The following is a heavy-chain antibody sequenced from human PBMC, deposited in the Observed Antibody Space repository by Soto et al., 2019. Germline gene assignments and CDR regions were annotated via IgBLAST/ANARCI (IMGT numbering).Heavy chain of an antibody. V-gene: IGHV4-34*01. CDR1: GGSFSGYY. CDR2: INHSGST. Sequence: ETLSLTCAVYGGSFSGYYWSWIRQPPGKGLEWIGEINHSGSTNYNPSLKSRVTISVDTSKNQFSLKLSSVTAADTAVYYCARVFLLWFGDPPYYYYYMDVWGKGTTGTVSS. D-gene: IGHD3-10*01. J-gene: IGHJ6*03. CDR3: ARVFLLWFGDPPYYYYYMDV.